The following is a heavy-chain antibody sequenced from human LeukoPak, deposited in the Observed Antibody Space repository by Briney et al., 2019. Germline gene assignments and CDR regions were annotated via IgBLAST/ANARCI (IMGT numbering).Heavy chain of an antibody. D-gene: IGHD4-17*01. Sequence: GGSLRLSCAASGFTFSSYAMHWVRQAPGKGLEWVAVISYDGSNKYYADSVKGRFTISRDNSKNTLYLQMNSLRAEDTAVYYCATALMTTSDYWGQGTLVTVSS. J-gene: IGHJ4*02. CDR2: ISYDGSNK. V-gene: IGHV3-30*04. CDR1: GFTFSSYA. CDR3: ATALMTTSDY.